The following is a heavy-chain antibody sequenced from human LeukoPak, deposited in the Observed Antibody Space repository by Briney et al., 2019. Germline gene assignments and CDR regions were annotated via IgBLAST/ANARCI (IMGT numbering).Heavy chain of an antibody. Sequence: GGSLRLSCSASGFTFGSYSMIWVRQAPGKGLQWVSYINRDSSSITYADSVKGRFTISRDNAKNSVYLQMNSLKDEDTAVYYCARFPRTGWCNFDYWGQGALVTVSS. CDR1: GFTFGSYS. V-gene: IGHV3-48*02. CDR2: INRDSSSI. J-gene: IGHJ4*02. D-gene: IGHD6-19*01. CDR3: ARFPRTGWCNFDY.